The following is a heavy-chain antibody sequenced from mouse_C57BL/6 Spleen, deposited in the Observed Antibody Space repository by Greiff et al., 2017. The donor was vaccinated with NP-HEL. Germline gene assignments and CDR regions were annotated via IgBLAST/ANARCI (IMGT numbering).Heavy chain of an antibody. Sequence: QVQLKESGAELVKPGASVKISCKASGYAFSSYWMNWVKQRPGKGLEWIGQIYPGDGDTNYNGKFKGKATLTADKSSSTAYMQLSSLTSEDSAVYFCARGYGSSYGFAYWGQGTLVTVSA. J-gene: IGHJ3*01. CDR1: GYAFSSYW. D-gene: IGHD1-1*01. CDR3: ARGYGSSYGFAY. CDR2: IYPGDGDT. V-gene: IGHV1-80*01.